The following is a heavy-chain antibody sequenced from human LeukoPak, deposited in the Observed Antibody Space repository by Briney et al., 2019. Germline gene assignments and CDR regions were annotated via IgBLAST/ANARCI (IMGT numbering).Heavy chain of an antibody. Sequence: GGSLRLSCAASGFTVSSNYMSWVRQAPGKGLEWVGRIKSKTDGGTTDYAAPVKGRFTISRDDSKNTLYLQMNSLKTEDTAVYYCTTTVGYCSSTSCHTSSWGQGTLVTVSS. CDR3: TTTVGYCSSTSCHTSS. CDR2: IKSKTDGGTT. D-gene: IGHD2-2*01. CDR1: GFTVSSNY. V-gene: IGHV3-15*01. J-gene: IGHJ5*02.